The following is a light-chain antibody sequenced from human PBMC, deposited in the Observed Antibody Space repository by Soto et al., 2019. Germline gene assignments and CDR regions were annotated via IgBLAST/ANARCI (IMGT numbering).Light chain of an antibody. CDR3: QQYNNWPPTFT. V-gene: IGKV3-15*01. CDR1: QSVSSN. Sequence: EIVMTQPPATLSVSPGERATLSCRASQSVSSNLAWYQQKPGQAPRLLIYGASTRATGIPARFSGSGSGTDFTLAISSLQSEDFAVYYCQQYNNWPPTFTFGQGTKLEIK. J-gene: IGKJ2*01. CDR2: GAS.